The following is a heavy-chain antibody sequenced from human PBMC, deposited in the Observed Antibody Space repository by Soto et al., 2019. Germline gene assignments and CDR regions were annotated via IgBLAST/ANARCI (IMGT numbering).Heavy chain of an antibody. J-gene: IGHJ5*02. D-gene: IGHD6-6*01. CDR1: GFTFGDYA. V-gene: IGHV3-49*03. Sequence: GGSLRLSCTASGFTFGDYAMSWFRQAPGKGLEWVGFIRSKTYGGTTEYAASVKGRFTISRDDSKSIAYLQMNSLKTEDTAVYFCARGVEGSSSFTDMWLDHWGQGTLVTVSS. CDR3: ARGVEGSSSFTDMWLDH. CDR2: IRSKTYGGTT.